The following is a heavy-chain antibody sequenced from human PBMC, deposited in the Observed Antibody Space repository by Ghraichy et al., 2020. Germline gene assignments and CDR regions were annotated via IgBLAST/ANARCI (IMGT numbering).Heavy chain of an antibody. CDR1: GGSISSYY. J-gene: IGHJ2*01. CDR3: ARRPTVTTLWYFDL. D-gene: IGHD4-17*01. V-gene: IGHV4-59*01. Sequence: SETLSPTCTVSGGSISSYYWSWIRQPPGKGLEWIGYIYYSGSTNYNPSLKSRVTISVDTSKNQFSLKLSSVTAADTAVYYCARRPTVTTLWYFDLWGRGTLVTVSS. CDR2: IYYSGST.